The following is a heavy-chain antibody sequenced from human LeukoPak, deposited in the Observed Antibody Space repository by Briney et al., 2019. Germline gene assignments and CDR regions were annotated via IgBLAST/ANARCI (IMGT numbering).Heavy chain of an antibody. V-gene: IGHV3-30*18. J-gene: IGHJ4*02. Sequence: GRSLRLSCAASGFTFSSYGMHWVRQAPGKGLEWEAVISYDGSNKYYADSVKGRFTISRDNSKNTLYLQMNSLRAEDTAVYYCAKDDKMRFGDPRGYFDYWGQGTLVTVSS. CDR2: ISYDGSNK. CDR3: AKDDKMRFGDPRGYFDY. CDR1: GFTFSSYG. D-gene: IGHD3-10*01.